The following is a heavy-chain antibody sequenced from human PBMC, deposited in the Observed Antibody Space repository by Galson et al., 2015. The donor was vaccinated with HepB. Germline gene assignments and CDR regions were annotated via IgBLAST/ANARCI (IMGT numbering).Heavy chain of an antibody. CDR1: GYSFTSYW. Sequence: QSGAEVKKPGESLKISCKGSGYSFTSYWIGWVRQMPGKGLEWMGIIYPGDSDTRYSPSFQGQVTISADKSISTAYLQWSSLKASDTAMYYCARLSDYYDSSGYYYLWSAQNRYWYFDLWGRGTLVTVSS. CDR3: ARLSDYYDSSGYYYLWSAQNRYWYFDL. J-gene: IGHJ2*01. D-gene: IGHD3-22*01. V-gene: IGHV5-51*01. CDR2: IYPGDSDT.